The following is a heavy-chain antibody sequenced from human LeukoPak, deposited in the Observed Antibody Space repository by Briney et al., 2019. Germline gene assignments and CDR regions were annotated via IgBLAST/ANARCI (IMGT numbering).Heavy chain of an antibody. V-gene: IGHV4-59*01. CDR2: IYYSGST. CDR3: ARERVVRYYFDY. J-gene: IGHJ4*02. CDR1: GGSISSYY. D-gene: IGHD2-15*01. Sequence: SETLSLTCTVSGGSISSYYWSWIRQPPGKGLEWIGYIYYSGSTNYNPSLKSRVTISVDTSKNQFSLKLSSVTAADTAVYYCARERVVRYYFDYWGQGTLVTVSS.